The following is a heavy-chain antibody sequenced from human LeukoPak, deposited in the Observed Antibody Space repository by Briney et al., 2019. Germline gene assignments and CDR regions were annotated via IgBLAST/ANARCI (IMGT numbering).Heavy chain of an antibody. V-gene: IGHV3-13*01. Sequence: GGSLRLSCAASGFPFSSYDMHWVRQATGKGLDWVSAIDSVGNTYYSGSVKGRFTITRENAKNSLYLQMNSLRDGDTALYYCIRIRTGEHQYGMDVWGQGTTVTASS. D-gene: IGHD7-27*01. CDR3: IRIRTGEHQYGMDV. J-gene: IGHJ6*02. CDR2: IDSVGNT. CDR1: GFPFSSYD.